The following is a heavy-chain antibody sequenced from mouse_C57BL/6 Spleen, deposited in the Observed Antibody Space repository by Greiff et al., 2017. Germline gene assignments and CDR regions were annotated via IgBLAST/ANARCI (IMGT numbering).Heavy chain of an antibody. Sequence: QVQLKEPGAELVKPGASVKISCKASGYTFPDYYINWVKQRPGQGLEWIGKIGPGSGSPYYNEKFKGKATLTADKSSSPASMQLSSLTSEDSAVYFCAYDGYFYYFDCWGQGTTLTVSS. CDR2: IGPGSGSP. CDR3: AYDGYFYYFDC. D-gene: IGHD2-3*01. J-gene: IGHJ2*01. CDR1: GYTFPDYY. V-gene: IGHV1-77*01.